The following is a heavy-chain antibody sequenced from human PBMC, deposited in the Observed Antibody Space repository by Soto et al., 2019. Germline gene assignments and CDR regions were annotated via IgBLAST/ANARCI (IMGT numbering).Heavy chain of an antibody. CDR3: ARLEGLATISYYFDF. Sequence: QLQLQESGPGLVKPSETLSLTCSVSDDSINSDKYYWGWIRQPPGKGLEWIRSNYFRGNASYTPSLQPRVTISLDKSKSQFSRKLNSVTAADSAVYFCARLEGLATISYYFDFWGPGALVTVSS. J-gene: IGHJ4*02. CDR2: NYFRGNA. V-gene: IGHV4-39*01. D-gene: IGHD3-9*01. CDR1: DDSINSDKYY.